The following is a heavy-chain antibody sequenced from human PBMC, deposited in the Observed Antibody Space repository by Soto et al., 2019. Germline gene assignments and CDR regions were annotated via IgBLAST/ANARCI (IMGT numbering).Heavy chain of an antibody. CDR1: GGTFSSYA. CDR3: ARGYSLTTIDIFDY. V-gene: IGHV1-69*13. Sequence: SXKVSCKASGGTFSSYAISWVRQAPGQGLEWMGEIIPIFGTANYAQKFQGRVTITADESTSTAYMELSSLRSEDTVVYYCARGYSLTTIDIFDYWGQGTLVTVSS. CDR2: IIPIFGTA. J-gene: IGHJ4*02. D-gene: IGHD2-15*01.